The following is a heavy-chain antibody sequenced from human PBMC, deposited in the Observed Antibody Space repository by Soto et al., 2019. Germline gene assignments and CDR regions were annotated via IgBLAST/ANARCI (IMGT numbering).Heavy chain of an antibody. CDR1: YGSIINFY. J-gene: IGHJ4*02. V-gene: IGHV4-59*01. Sequence: SETLSVTCTFSYGSIINFYWSWIRQPPGKGLEWIGYISSSGNTNYNPSLKSRVSISVDTAKNQFSLNLTSVTAADTAVYYCARAPMVLTRSYFDSWGQGTPVTVSS. CDR2: ISSSGNT. CDR3: ARAPMVLTRSYFDS. D-gene: IGHD3-22*01.